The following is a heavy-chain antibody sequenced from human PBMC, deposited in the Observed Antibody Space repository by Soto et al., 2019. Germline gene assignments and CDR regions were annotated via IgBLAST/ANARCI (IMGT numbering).Heavy chain of an antibody. CDR1: GFTFSSYG. CDR3: AKEATQGYGDLYYFDY. D-gene: IGHD4-17*01. Sequence: GGSLRLSCAASGFTFSSYGMHWVRQAPGKGLEWVAVISYDGSNKYYADSVKGRFTISRDNSKNTLYLQMNSLRAEDTAVYYCAKEATQGYGDLYYFDYWGQGTLVTVSS. CDR2: ISYDGSNK. J-gene: IGHJ4*02. V-gene: IGHV3-30*18.